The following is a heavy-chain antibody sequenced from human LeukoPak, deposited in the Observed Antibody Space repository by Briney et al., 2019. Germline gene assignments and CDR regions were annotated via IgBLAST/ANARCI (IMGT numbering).Heavy chain of an antibody. CDR3: ARGAPGGDILTGWFDP. J-gene: IGHJ5*02. CDR1: GGTFSSYA. Sequence: SVKASCKASGGTFSSYAISWVRQAPGQGLEWMGGIIPIFGTANYAQKFQGRVTITADESTSTAYMELSSLRSEDTAVYYCARGAPGGDILTGWFDPWGQGTLVTVSS. D-gene: IGHD3-9*01. V-gene: IGHV1-69*13. CDR2: IIPIFGTA.